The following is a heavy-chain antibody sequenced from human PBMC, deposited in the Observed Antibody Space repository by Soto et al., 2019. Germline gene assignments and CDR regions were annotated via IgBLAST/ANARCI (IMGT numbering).Heavy chain of an antibody. D-gene: IGHD3-3*01. V-gene: IGHV4-31*03. CDR2: IYYSGRT. Sequence: SETLSLTCTVSGASISSGAYYWTWIRQHPGKGLECIGYIYYSGRTSYNLSLKSRVTISIDTSKNQFSLKVNSVTAADTAIYYCARRPNFWSGYPFDYWGQGTLVTVSS. J-gene: IGHJ4*02. CDR3: ARRPNFWSGYPFDY. CDR1: GASISSGAYY.